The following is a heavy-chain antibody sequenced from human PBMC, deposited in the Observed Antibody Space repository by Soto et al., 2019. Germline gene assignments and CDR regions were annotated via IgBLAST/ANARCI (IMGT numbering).Heavy chain of an antibody. V-gene: IGHV3-30*04. CDR3: ARDGAGDRGGYFAY. J-gene: IGHJ4*02. D-gene: IGHD7-27*01. Sequence: GGSLRLSCAASGFTFSSYAMHWVRQAPGKGLEWVAVISYDGSNKYYADSVKGRFTISRDNSKNTLYLQMNSLRAEDTAVYYCARDGAGDRGGYFAYWGQGPLVTVSS. CDR2: ISYDGSNK. CDR1: GFTFSSYA.